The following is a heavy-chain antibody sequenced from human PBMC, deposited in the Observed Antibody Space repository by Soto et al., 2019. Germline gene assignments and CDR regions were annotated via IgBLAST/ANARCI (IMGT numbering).Heavy chain of an antibody. Sequence: PGGSLRLSCEASRFTVSSNYMSWVRQAPGKGLEWVSVIYSGGSTYYADSVKGRFTISRDNSKNTLYLQMNSLRAEDTAVYYCAKEGSAAARLYYYGMDVWGQGTTVTVSS. CDR3: AKEGSAAARLYYYGMDV. D-gene: IGHD6-13*01. CDR1: RFTVSSNY. CDR2: IYSGGST. V-gene: IGHV3-53*01. J-gene: IGHJ6*02.